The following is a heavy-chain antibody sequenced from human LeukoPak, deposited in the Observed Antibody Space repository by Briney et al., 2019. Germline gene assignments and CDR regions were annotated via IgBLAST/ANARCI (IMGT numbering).Heavy chain of an antibody. CDR3: ARDPIGVGYFQH. D-gene: IGHD2-8*01. CDR2: IIPIFGTA. Sequence: SVKVSCKASGGTFSSYAISWVRQAPGQGLEWMGRIIPIFGTANYAQKFQGRATITTDESTSTAYMELSSLRSEDTAVYYCARDPIGVGYFQHWGQGTLVTVSS. J-gene: IGHJ1*01. V-gene: IGHV1-69*05. CDR1: GGTFSSYA.